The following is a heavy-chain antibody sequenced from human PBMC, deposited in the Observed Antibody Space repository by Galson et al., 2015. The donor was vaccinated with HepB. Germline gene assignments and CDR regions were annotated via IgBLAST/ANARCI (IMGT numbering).Heavy chain of an antibody. D-gene: IGHD2-15*01. CDR1: GGSICSGGYY. V-gene: IGHV4-31*03. J-gene: IGHJ6*03. CDR3: TKGRSEDYMDV. Sequence: TLSLTCTVSGGSICSGGYYWSWIRQHPGKGLEWIGYIYYSGSTYYNPSLKSRVTISVDTSKNQFSLKLSSVTAADTAVYYCTKGRSEDYMDVWGKGTTVTVSS. CDR2: IYYSGST.